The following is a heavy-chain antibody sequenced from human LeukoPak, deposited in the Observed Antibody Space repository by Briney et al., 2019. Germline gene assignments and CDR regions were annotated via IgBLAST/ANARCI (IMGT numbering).Heavy chain of an antibody. CDR2: INPSGGST. CDR1: GYTFTSYY. Sequence: ASVKVSCKXSGYTFTSYYMHWVRQAPGQGLEWMGIINPSGGSTSYAQKFQGRVTMTRDTSTSTVYMELSSLRSEDTAVYYCARGGRITRDMETDAFDIWGQGTMVTVSS. CDR3: ARGGRITRDMETDAFDI. J-gene: IGHJ3*02. V-gene: IGHV1-46*01. D-gene: IGHD3-10*01.